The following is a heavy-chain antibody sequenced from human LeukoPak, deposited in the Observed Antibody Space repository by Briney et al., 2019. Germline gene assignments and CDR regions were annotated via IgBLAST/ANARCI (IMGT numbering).Heavy chain of an antibody. J-gene: IGHJ3*02. Sequence: GGSLRLSCAASGFTFSTYSMNWVRQAPGKGLEWVSCIGGSSSSIYYAESVKGRFTISRDNAKNSLYLQMNSLRAEDSAVYYCARELEEAFDIWGQGTMVTISS. CDR2: IGGSSSSI. V-gene: IGHV3-21*01. CDR1: GFTFSTYS. D-gene: IGHD3-3*01. CDR3: ARELEEAFDI.